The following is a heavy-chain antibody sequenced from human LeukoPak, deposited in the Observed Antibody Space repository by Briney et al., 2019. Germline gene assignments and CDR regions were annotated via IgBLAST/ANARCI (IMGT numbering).Heavy chain of an antibody. CDR3: ARTYYDILTGYYFDP. J-gene: IGHJ5*02. V-gene: IGHV4-30-2*01. CDR2: IYHSGST. Sequence: ASQTLSLTCAVSGGSISSGGSSWSWIRQPPGKGLEWIGYIYHSGSTYYNPSLESRVTISLDRSRNQFSLKLSSVTAADTAVYYCARTYYDILTGYYFDPWGQGTLVTVSS. CDR1: GGSISSGGSS. D-gene: IGHD3-9*01.